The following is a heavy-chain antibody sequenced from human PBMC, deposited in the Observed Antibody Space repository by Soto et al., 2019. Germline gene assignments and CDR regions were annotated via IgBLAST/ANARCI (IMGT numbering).Heavy chain of an antibody. CDR1: GFTFSSYS. V-gene: IGHV3-21*01. D-gene: IGHD2-15*01. J-gene: IGHJ1*01. CDR3: ATSTVAAESFHH. Sequence: EVQLVESGGGLVKPGGSLRLSCAASGFTFSSYSMNWVRQAPGKGLEWVSSISSSSTYIYYADSVKGRFTISRDNAKNSLYLQMNSLRAEDTAVYYCATSTVAAESFHHWGQGTLVTVSS. CDR2: ISSSSTYI.